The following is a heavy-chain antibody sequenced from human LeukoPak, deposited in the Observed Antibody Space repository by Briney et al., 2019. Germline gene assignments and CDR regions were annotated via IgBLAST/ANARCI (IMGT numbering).Heavy chain of an antibody. CDR3: ARDRPNSYQPGGY. CDR2: MSYDGGDK. Sequence: PGRSLRLSCAASGFAFSTYAMHWVRQAPGKGLVWLAFMSYDGGDKYYAEAVKGRFTISRDNSKNTLYLQMNSLRADDTAVYYCARDRPNSYQPGGYWGQGTLVTVSS. D-gene: IGHD2-2*01. CDR1: GFAFSTYA. V-gene: IGHV3-30*04. J-gene: IGHJ4*02.